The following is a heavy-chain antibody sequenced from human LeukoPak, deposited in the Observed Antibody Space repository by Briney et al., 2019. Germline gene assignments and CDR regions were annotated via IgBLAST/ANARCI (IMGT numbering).Heavy chain of an antibody. D-gene: IGHD2/OR15-2a*01. CDR1: GFTFTIFG. J-gene: IGHJ6*04. CDR2: ISYDGNNT. Sequence: GGSLRLSCAVSGFTFTIFGMHWVRQAPGQGLEWVAVISYDGNNTYYADSVKGRFTISRDNSKNMLYLQVNSLRAEDTAVYYCAKDANRISSPSFYYYYYWMDVWGKGTAVTVSS. V-gene: IGHV3-30*18. CDR3: AKDANRISSPSFYYYYYWMDV.